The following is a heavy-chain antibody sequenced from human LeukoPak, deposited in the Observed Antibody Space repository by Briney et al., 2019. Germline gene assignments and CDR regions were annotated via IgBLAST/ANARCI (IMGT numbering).Heavy chain of an antibody. D-gene: IGHD3-10*01. CDR1: GGSISSYY. CDR3: ARLKMVRGTNWFDP. V-gene: IGHV4-59*01. CDR2: IYYSGST. Sequence: SETLSLTCTVSGGSISSYYWSWIRQPPGKGLEWIGYIYYSGSTNYNPSLKSRVTISVDTSKNQFSLKLSSVTAADTAVYYCARLKMVRGTNWFDPWGQGTLVTVSS. J-gene: IGHJ5*02.